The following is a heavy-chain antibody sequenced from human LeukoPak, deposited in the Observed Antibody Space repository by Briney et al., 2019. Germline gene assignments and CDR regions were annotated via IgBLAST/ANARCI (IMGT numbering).Heavy chain of an antibody. D-gene: IGHD3-22*01. CDR1: GITLSNYG. CDR3: AKRGVVIRVILVGFHKEAYYFDS. Sequence: HLGASLRLSCAVSGITLSNYGMSWVRQAPGKGLDWVAGISDSAITTNYADSVKGRFTISRDNPKNTLHLQMNSLRAEDTAVYFCAKRGVVIRVILVGFHKEAYYFDSWGQGALVTVSS. J-gene: IGHJ4*02. CDR2: ISDSAITT. V-gene: IGHV3-23*01.